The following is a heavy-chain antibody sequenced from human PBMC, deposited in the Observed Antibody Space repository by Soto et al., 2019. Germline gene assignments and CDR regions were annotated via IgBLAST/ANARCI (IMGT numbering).Heavy chain of an antibody. CDR1: GGSISSSSYY. CDR3: ARLSGSSRSFDY. J-gene: IGHJ4*02. CDR2: IYYSGST. D-gene: IGHD6-13*01. V-gene: IGHV4-39*01. Sequence: QLQLQESGPGLVKPSETLSLTCTVSGGSISSSSYYWGWIRQPPGKGLEWIGSIYYSGSTYYNPSLTSRVTISVDTSKNQFSLKLSSVTAADTAVYYCARLSGSSRSFDYWGQGTLVTVSS.